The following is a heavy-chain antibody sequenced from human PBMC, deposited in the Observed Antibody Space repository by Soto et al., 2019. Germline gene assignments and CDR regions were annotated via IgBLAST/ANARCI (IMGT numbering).Heavy chain of an antibody. CDR2: ISNDGSNK. D-gene: IGHD1-26*01. CDR3: ARYSGKYQGPIDY. CDR1: GFTFSNYG. V-gene: IGHV3-30*03. J-gene: IGHJ4*02. Sequence: QVQLVESGGGVVQPGRSLRLSCAASGFTFSNYGIHWVRKPPGKGLEWLAVISNDGSNKHYADSVKGRFTVSRDNSKNTLYLQMNSLRAEDTAVYFCARYSGKYQGPIDYWGQGTLVTVSS.